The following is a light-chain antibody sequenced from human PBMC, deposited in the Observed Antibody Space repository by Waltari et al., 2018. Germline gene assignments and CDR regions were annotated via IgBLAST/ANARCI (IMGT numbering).Light chain of an antibody. Sequence: EIVLTQSPATLSLSPGERATLSCRASQSISTYLAWYQQSPGQAPRLLIYEASNRASGIPARFSGSGSGTDFTLTISSLEPEDFAVYYCQQRSDWPLAFGGGTKVEI. CDR2: EAS. CDR1: QSISTY. J-gene: IGKJ4*01. V-gene: IGKV3-11*01. CDR3: QQRSDWPLA.